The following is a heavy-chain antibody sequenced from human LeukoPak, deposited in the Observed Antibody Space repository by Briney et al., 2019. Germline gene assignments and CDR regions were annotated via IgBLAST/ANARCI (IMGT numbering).Heavy chain of an antibody. J-gene: IGHJ4*02. CDR1: GGSFSGYY. CDR3: ASGYCSGGSCANFDY. Sequence: SETLSLTCAAYGGSFSGYYWSWIRQPPGKGLEWIGEINHSGSTDYNPSLKSRVTISVDTSKNQFSLKLSSVTAADTAVYYCASGYCSGGSCANFDYWGQGTLVTVSS. CDR2: INHSGST. V-gene: IGHV4-34*01. D-gene: IGHD2-15*01.